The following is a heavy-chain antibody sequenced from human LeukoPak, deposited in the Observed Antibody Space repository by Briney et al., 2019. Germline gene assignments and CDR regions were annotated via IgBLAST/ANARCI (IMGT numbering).Heavy chain of an antibody. CDR3: ARVGTGTTNYYYYGMDI. CDR2: IYYRADTGDT. Sequence: SETLSLTCTVSGDSMDSYYWTWIRQPPGKGLEWVGQIYYRADTGDTHYNSSLKSRVNVSMERSRKRFSLRLSGVTAADTAVYYCARVGTGTTNYYYYGMDIWGKGTMVIVSS. J-gene: IGHJ6*04. D-gene: IGHD1-1*01. V-gene: IGHV4-59*01. CDR1: GDSMDSYY.